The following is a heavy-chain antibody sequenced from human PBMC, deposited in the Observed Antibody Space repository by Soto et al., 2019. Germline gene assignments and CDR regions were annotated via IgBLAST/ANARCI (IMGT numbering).Heavy chain of an antibody. CDR2: LLYRGTA. V-gene: IGHV4-59*01. J-gene: IGHJ3*01. Sequence: QVQLQESGPRLVKPSETLSLTCSVSDSSMRPYYWTWFRQAPGKGLEWIGHLLYRGTATYNHAIKGRVTISLDTSKNQVSLKLSSVIAADTAVYYCAREKDLILGGYAFGYWGPGTMVTVSS. CDR3: AREKDLILGGYAFGY. D-gene: IGHD1-26*01. CDR1: DSSMRPYY.